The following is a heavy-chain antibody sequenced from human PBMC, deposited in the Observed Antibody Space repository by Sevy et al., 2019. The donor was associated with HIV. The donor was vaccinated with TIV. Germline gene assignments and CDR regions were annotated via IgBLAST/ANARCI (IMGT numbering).Heavy chain of an antibody. CDR1: GFNINTYW. Sequence: GGSLRLSCAASGFNINTYWMNWVRQAPGKGLEWVANIKYDGSEIYSVDSVRGRFTISKDNARNLVYLQMNSLRAEDTALYYCVRAIVIEGSFWGQGTLVTVSS. D-gene: IGHD2-2*01. V-gene: IGHV3-7*01. CDR2: IKYDGSEI. J-gene: IGHJ4*02. CDR3: VRAIVIEGSF.